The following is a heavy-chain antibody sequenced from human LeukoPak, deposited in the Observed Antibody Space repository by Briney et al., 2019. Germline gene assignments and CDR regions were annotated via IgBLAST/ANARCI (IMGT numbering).Heavy chain of an antibody. V-gene: IGHV4-31*03. D-gene: IGHD3-10*01. CDR3: ARCMVRGVTGFDP. J-gene: IGHJ5*02. Sequence: SQTLSLTCTVSGGSISSGGYYWSWIRQHPGKGLEWIGYIYYSGSTYYNPSLKSRVTISVDTSKNQFSLKLSSVTAADTAVYYCARCMVRGVTGFDPWGQGTLVTVSS. CDR1: GGSISSGGYY. CDR2: IYYSGST.